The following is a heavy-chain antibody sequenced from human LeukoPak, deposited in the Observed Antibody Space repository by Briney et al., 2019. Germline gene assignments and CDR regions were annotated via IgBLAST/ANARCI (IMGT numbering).Heavy chain of an antibody. V-gene: IGHV3-11*01. CDR2: ISSSGSTI. J-gene: IGHJ6*02. Sequence: PGGSLRLSCAASGFTFSDYYMSWIRQAPGKGLEWVSYISSSGSTIYYADSVKGRFTISRDNAKNSLYLQMNSLRAEDTAVYYCARGLQKTGCRKCGYGMDVWGQGTTVTVSS. CDR1: GFTFSDYY. CDR3: ARGLQKTGCRKCGYGMDV. D-gene: IGHD3-9*01.